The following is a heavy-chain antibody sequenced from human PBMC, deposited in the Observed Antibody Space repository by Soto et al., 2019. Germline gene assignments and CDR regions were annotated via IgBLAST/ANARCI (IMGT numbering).Heavy chain of an antibody. CDR3: AKPNRYSSSRSYYYYGMDV. D-gene: IGHD6-6*01. J-gene: IGHJ6*02. V-gene: IGHV3-30*18. CDR1: GFTFSSYG. Sequence: QVQLVESGGGVVQPGRSLRLSCAASGFTFSSYGMHWVRQAPGKGLEWVAVISYDGSNKYYADSVKGRFTISRDNSKNTLYLQMNSLRAEDTAVYYCAKPNRYSSSRSYYYYGMDVWGQGTTVTVSS. CDR2: ISYDGSNK.